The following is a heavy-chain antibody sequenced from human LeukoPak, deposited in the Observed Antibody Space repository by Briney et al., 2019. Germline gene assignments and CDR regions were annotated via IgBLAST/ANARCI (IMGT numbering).Heavy chain of an antibody. D-gene: IGHD6-19*01. CDR1: GFSLSDNY. CDR2: VYRGGTT. J-gene: IGHJ4*02. V-gene: IGHV3-53*01. Sequence: GGSLRLSCAASGFSLSDNYITWVRQAPGKGLEWVSVVYRGGTTYYADSVKGRLTISRDTSKNTVYVQMISLRAEDSAVYYCARGGTYSVGWSPDFDYWGQGTLVTASS. CDR3: ARGGTYSVGWSPDFDY.